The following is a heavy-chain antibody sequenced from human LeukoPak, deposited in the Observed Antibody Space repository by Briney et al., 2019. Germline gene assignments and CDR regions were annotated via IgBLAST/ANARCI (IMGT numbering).Heavy chain of an antibody. Sequence: GGSLRLSCAASGFTFSDYYMSWIRQAPGKGLEWVSYISSSSSYTNYADSVKGRFTTSRDNAKNSLYLQMNSLRAEDTAVYYCARDLSYYYDSSGYYFDYWGQGTLVTVSS. D-gene: IGHD3-22*01. CDR3: ARDLSYYYDSSGYYFDY. J-gene: IGHJ4*02. V-gene: IGHV3-11*06. CDR2: ISSSSSYT. CDR1: GFTFSDYY.